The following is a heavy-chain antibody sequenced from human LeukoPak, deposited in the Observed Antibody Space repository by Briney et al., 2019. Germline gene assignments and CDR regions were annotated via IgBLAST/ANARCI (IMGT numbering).Heavy chain of an antibody. D-gene: IGHD5-24*01. CDR1: GGSCSGYY. CDR2: INHSGST. J-gene: IGHJ4*02. Sequence: SETLSLTCAVYGGSCSGYYWSWIRQPPGKGLEWIGEINHSGSTNYNPSLKSRVTISVDTSKNQFSLTLSSVTAADTAVYYCARGGGGWLPFDYWGQGTLVTVSS. V-gene: IGHV4-34*01. CDR3: ARGGGGWLPFDY.